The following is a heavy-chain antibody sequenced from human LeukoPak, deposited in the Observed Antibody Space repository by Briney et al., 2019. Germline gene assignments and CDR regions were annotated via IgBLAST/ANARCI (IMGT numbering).Heavy chain of an antibody. CDR1: GYTFTSYG. V-gene: IGHV1-2*02. J-gene: IGHJ6*03. CDR2: INPNSGGT. D-gene: IGHD3-10*01. Sequence: PVASVKVSCKASGYTFTSYGISWVRQAPGQGLEWMGWINPNSGGTNYAQKFQGRVTMTRDTSISTAYMELSRLRSDDTAVYYCARDLARFGESKNYYYMDVWGKGTTVTVSS. CDR3: ARDLARFGESKNYYYMDV.